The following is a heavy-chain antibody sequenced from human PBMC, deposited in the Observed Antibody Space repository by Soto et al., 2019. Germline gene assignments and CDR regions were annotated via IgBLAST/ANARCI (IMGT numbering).Heavy chain of an antibody. CDR3: AIDLSWHTH. CDR2: ISGGDTGA. J-gene: IGHJ4*02. CDR1: GFTFSDHA. V-gene: IGHV3-23*01. D-gene: IGHD2-15*01. Sequence: EVQLLESGGGLVQPGGSLRLSCTASGFTFSDHAMTWVRQAPGKGLEWLSGISGGDTGAYYADSVKGRFTVSRDNSNNTVFLQMDSLRVEDTAVYYCAIDLSWHTHWGQGTLVTVSS.